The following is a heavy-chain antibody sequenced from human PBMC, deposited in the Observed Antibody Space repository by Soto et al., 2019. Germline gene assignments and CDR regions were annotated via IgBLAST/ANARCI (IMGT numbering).Heavy chain of an antibody. D-gene: IGHD3-9*01. CDR3: AKGALSTYFD. CDR1: EFTLSTYA. J-gene: IGHJ4*02. V-gene: IGHV3-23*05. CDR2: IGSGGSPT. Sequence: LRLAFAASEFTLSTYAIRGVRQAPGKGLEWVSSIGSGGSPTYYADSVKGRFTISRDNSKNTLYLQMNSLRAEDTAVYYCAKGALSTYFDWGQGTLVTVSS.